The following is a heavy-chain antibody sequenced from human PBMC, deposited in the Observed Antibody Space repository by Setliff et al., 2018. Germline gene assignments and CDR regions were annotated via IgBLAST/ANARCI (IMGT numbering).Heavy chain of an antibody. D-gene: IGHD1-26*01. V-gene: IGHV4-34*01. CDR2: INQSGSG. CDR1: GGSFDTYY. Sequence: PSETLSLTCNVYGGSFDTYYWSWIRQPPGKGLAWFGEINQSGSGDYNPSFKGRVTISVDTSRNQFSLNLTSVTAADTALHFCARDNTILGATDFWGQGTLVTVSS. J-gene: IGHJ4*02. CDR3: ARDNTILGATDF.